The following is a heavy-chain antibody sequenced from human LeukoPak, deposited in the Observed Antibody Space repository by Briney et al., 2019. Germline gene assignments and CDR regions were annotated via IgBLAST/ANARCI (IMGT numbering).Heavy chain of an antibody. CDR1: GGSFSGYY. D-gene: IGHD4-17*01. CDR2: INHSGST. J-gene: IGHJ4*02. Sequence: SETLSLTCAVYGGSFSGYYWSWIRQPPGKGLEWIGEINHSGSTNYNPSLKSRVTISVDTSKNQFSLKLSSVTAADTAVYYCARDYGDYFDYWGQGTLVTVSS. V-gene: IGHV4-34*01. CDR3: ARDYGDYFDY.